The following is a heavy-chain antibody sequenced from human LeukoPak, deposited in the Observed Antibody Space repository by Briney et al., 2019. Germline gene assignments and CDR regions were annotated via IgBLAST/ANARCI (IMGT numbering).Heavy chain of an antibody. CDR2: ISAYNGNT. CDR1: GYTFTGYY. V-gene: IGHV1-18*04. D-gene: IGHD1-26*01. CDR3: ARVVGATVDY. J-gene: IGHJ4*02. Sequence: ASVKVSCKASGYTFTGYYMHWVRQAPGQGLEWMGWISAYNGNTNYAQKLQGRVTMTTDTSTSTAYMELRSLRSDDTAVYYCARVVGATVDYWGQGTLVTVSS.